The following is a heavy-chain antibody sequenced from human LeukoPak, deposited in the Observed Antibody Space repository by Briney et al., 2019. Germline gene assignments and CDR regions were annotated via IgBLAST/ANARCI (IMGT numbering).Heavy chain of an antibody. CDR2: IYTSGST. CDR3: ARDRGYYGSGSYPYYYYYMDV. V-gene: IGHV4-61*02. Sequence: PSQTLSLTCTVSGDSISSAGYYWSWIRQPAGKGLEWIGRIYTSGSTNYNPSLKSRVTISVDTSKNQFSLKLSSVTAADTAVYYCARDRGYYGSGSYPYYYYYMDVWGKGTTVTVSS. J-gene: IGHJ6*03. D-gene: IGHD3-10*01. CDR1: GDSISSAGYY.